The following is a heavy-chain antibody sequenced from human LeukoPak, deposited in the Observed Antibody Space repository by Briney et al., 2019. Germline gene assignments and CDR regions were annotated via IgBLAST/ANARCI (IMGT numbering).Heavy chain of an antibody. V-gene: IGHV1-8*01. J-gene: IGHJ4*02. D-gene: IGHD6-19*01. CDR1: GYSFTNYD. CDR2: INPNSGNT. Sequence: ASVKVSCKASGYSFTNYDINWVRQATGQGLEWMGWINPNSGNTGYAQKFQDGVTITRDTSINTVYMELSSLRSEDTAVYYCARGGLVAGPYYFDYWGQGTLVTVSS. CDR3: ARGGLVAGPYYFDY.